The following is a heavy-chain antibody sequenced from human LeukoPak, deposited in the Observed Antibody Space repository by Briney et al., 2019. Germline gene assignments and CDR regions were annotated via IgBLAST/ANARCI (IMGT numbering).Heavy chain of an antibody. CDR3: ARGGLSTRWGLDY. V-gene: IGHV1-18*01. D-gene: IGHD6-13*01. J-gene: IGHJ4*02. CDR1: GYILNTNG. Sequence: ALVKVSCKASGYILNTNGINWVRQAPGQGLEWVAYISAYSGVTNSAQKFRDRVTMTTDTSTRTAYMELRSLTSDDSAVYYCARGGLSTRWGLDYWGQGTLVTVSS. CDR2: ISAYSGVT.